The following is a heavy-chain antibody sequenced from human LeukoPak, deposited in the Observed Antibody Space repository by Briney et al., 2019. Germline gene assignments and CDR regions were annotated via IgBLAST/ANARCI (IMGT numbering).Heavy chain of an antibody. CDR1: GFTFSAYY. CDR3: ARGIAAAANYFGY. D-gene: IGHD6-13*01. V-gene: IGHV3-11*05. CDR2: ISTTSSYT. J-gene: IGHJ4*02. Sequence: GGSLRLSCAASGFTFSAYYMSWIRQAPGKGLEWVSYISTTSSYTNHADSVKGRFTISRDNAKNSLYLQMNSLRAEDTAVYYCARGIAAAANYFGYWGQGTLVTVSS.